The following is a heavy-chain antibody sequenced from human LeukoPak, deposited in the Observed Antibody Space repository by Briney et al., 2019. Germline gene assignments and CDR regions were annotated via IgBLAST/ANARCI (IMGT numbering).Heavy chain of an antibody. CDR1: GGSFSGYY. CDR3: AGSNVDTATGYYYYGMDV. V-gene: IGHV4-59*01. CDR2: IYYSGST. D-gene: IGHD5-18*01. J-gene: IGHJ6*02. Sequence: PSETLSLTCAVYGGSFSGYYWSWIRQPPGKGLEWIGYIYYSGSTNYNPSLKSRVTISVDTSKSQFSLKLSSVTAADTAVYYCAGSNVDTATGYYYYGMDVWGQGTTVTVSS.